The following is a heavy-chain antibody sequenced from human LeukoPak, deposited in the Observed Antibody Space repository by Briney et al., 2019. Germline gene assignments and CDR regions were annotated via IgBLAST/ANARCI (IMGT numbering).Heavy chain of an antibody. D-gene: IGHD3-10*01. V-gene: IGHV3-23*01. J-gene: IGHJ5*02. Sequence: PGGSLRLSCAASGFTFSSYGMSWVRQAPGKGLEWVSAISGSGGSTYYADSVKGRFTISRDNSKNTLYLQMNSLRAEDTAVYYCAKDRLVRGVPSWFDPWGQGTLVTVSS. CDR1: GFTFSSYG. CDR2: ISGSGGST. CDR3: AKDRLVRGVPSWFDP.